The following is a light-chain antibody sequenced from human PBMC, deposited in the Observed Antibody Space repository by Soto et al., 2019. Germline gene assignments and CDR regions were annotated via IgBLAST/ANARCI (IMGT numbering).Light chain of an antibody. CDR3: QQYHNWPRT. Sequence: EIVMTQSPATLSVFPGERATLSCRASQSVNGNLAWYQQRRGQAPRLLIYGASTRATGIPARFSGSGSGTEFALTISSPQSEDFAIYYCQQYHNWPRTFGQGTKVEIK. V-gene: IGKV3-15*01. CDR1: QSVNGN. J-gene: IGKJ1*01. CDR2: GAS.